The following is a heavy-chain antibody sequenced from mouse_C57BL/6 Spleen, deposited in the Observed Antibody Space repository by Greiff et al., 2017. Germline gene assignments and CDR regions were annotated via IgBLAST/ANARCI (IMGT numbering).Heavy chain of an antibody. Sequence: QVQLQQSGPELVKPGASVKISCKASGYAFSSSWMNWVKQRPGKGLEWIGRIYPGDGDTNYNGKFKGKATLTADKYSSTAYMQLSSLTSEDSAVYFCARHYYDYDKDYAMDYWGQGTSVTVSS. D-gene: IGHD2-4*01. CDR3: ARHYYDYDKDYAMDY. CDR1: GYAFSSSW. J-gene: IGHJ4*01. V-gene: IGHV1-82*01. CDR2: IYPGDGDT.